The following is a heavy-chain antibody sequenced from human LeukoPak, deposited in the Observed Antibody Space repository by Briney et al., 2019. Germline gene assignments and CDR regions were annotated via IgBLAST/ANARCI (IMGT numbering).Heavy chain of an antibody. D-gene: IGHD3-9*01. Sequence: GGSLRLSCAASGFTFDDYAMHWVRQAPGKGLEWVSYISSSGSTIYYADSVKGRFTISRDNAKNSLYLQMISLRAEDTAVYYCARTYYDILTGYTPYFDYWGQGTLVTVSS. CDR3: ARTYYDILTGYTPYFDY. J-gene: IGHJ4*02. CDR2: ISSSGSTI. V-gene: IGHV3-48*03. CDR1: GFTFDDYA.